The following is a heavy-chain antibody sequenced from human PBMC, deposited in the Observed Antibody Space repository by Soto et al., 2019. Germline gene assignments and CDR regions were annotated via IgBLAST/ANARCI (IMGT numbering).Heavy chain of an antibody. Sequence: PSETLSLTCTVSGGSISSYYWSWIRQPPGKGLEWIGYIYYSGSTNYNPSLKSRVTISVDTSKNQFSLKLSSVTAADTAVYYCARQGTTGTVYYGMDVWGQGTTVTVSS. J-gene: IGHJ6*02. CDR1: GGSISSYY. V-gene: IGHV4-59*01. D-gene: IGHD1-1*01. CDR3: ARQGTTGTVYYGMDV. CDR2: IYYSGST.